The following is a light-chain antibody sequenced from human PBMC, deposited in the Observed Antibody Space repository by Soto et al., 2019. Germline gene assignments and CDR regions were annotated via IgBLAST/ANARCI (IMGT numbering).Light chain of an antibody. Sequence: QSAVTQPACVSGSPGQSITISCTGTSSDVGGYNYVSWYQQQSGKAPKLMIHEVSNRPSGVSNRFSGSKSGNTASLTISGLQAEDEADYYCSSYTSSRAYVFGIGTKLTVL. J-gene: IGLJ1*01. V-gene: IGLV2-14*01. CDR2: EVS. CDR3: SSYTSSRAYV. CDR1: SSDVGGYNY.